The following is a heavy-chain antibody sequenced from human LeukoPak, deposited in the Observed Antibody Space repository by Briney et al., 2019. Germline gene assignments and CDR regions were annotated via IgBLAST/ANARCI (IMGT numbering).Heavy chain of an antibody. CDR3: ARASGGYDFWSGYYRFYYFDY. Sequence: SETLSLTCTVSGGSVSSGSYYWSWIRQPPGKGLEWIGYIYYSGSTNYNPSLKSRVTTSVDTSKNQFSLKLSSVTAADTAVYYCARASGGYDFWSGYYRFYYFDYWGQGTLVTVSS. CDR1: GGSVSSGSYY. D-gene: IGHD3-3*01. V-gene: IGHV4-61*01. J-gene: IGHJ4*02. CDR2: IYYSGST.